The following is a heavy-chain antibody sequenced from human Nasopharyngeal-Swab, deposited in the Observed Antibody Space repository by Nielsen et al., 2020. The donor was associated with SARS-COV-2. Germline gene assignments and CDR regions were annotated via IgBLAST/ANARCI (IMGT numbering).Heavy chain of an antibody. V-gene: IGHV1-24*01. Sequence: ASVKVSCKVSGYTLTVLPIHWVRQAPGKGIEWMGTVVPEDGEPIYAQNFQGRVTMTEDTSTYPAYLELSSLRSEDTAVYYCASEGSGVFGVVIYAFDIWGPGTLVTVSS. CDR3: ASEGSGVFGVVIYAFDI. CDR2: VVPEDGEP. CDR1: GYTLTVLP. J-gene: IGHJ3*02. D-gene: IGHD3-3*01.